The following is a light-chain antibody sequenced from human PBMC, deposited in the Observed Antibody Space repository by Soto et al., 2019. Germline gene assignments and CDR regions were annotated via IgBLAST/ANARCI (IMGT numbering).Light chain of an antibody. V-gene: IGKV4-1*01. J-gene: IGKJ1*01. CDR3: QQYYSSRS. CDR1: QSVLHSSNTKNY. CDR2: WAS. Sequence: DIVMTQSPDSLAVSLGERATINCKSSQSVLHSSNTKNYLAWYQQKPGQPPKLLIYWASTRESGVPDRFSGSGSGTDFTLTISSLQAEDVAVYYCQQYYSSRSFGQGTKVESK.